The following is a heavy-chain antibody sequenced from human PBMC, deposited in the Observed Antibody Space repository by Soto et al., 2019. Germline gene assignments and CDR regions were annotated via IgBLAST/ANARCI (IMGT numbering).Heavy chain of an antibody. CDR2: INPSGGST. V-gene: IGHV1-46*01. D-gene: IGHD3-10*01. J-gene: IGHJ4*02. Sequence: ASVKASCKSSGDTFTSYYMHWVRQAPGQGLEWMGIINPSGGSTSYAQKFQGRVTMTRDTSTSTVYMELSSLRSEDTAVYYCAREIYGWGTYPPDYWGQGTLVTVSS. CDR1: GDTFTSYY. CDR3: AREIYGWGTYPPDY.